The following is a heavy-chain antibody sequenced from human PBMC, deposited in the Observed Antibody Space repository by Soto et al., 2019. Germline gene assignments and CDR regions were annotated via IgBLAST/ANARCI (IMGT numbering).Heavy chain of an antibody. CDR1: GYTFTSYG. CDR2: ISAYNGNT. D-gene: IGHD3-3*01. Sequence: ASVKVSCKASGYTFTSYGISWVRQAPGQGLEWMGWISAYNGNTNYAQKLQGRVTMTTDTSTSTAYMELRSPRSDDTAVYYCARVEIFGVVIPYYYGMDVWGQGTTVTVS. J-gene: IGHJ6*02. CDR3: ARVEIFGVVIPYYYGMDV. V-gene: IGHV1-18*04.